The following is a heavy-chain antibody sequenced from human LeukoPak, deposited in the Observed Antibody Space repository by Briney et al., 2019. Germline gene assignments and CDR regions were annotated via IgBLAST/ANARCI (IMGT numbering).Heavy chain of an antibody. CDR3: ARVVAGGKLTRFDY. Sequence: SETLSLTCTVSGGSISSGGYYWSWIRQHPGKGLEWIGYIYYSGSTYYNPSLKSRVTILVDTSKNQFSLKLSSVTAADTAVYYCARVVAGGKLTRFDYWGQGTLVTVSS. D-gene: IGHD3-16*01. V-gene: IGHV4-31*03. CDR2: IYYSGST. CDR1: GGSISSGGYY. J-gene: IGHJ4*02.